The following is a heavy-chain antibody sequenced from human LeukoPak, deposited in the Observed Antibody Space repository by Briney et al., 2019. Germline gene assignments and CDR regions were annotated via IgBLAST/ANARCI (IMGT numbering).Heavy chain of an antibody. J-gene: IGHJ6*03. CDR3: ASTTSDYYYYYMDV. CDR1: GYTFTNYY. D-gene: IGHD1-1*01. Sequence: ASVKVSCKASGYTFTNYYMHWVRQAPGQGLEWMGGIIPIFGTANYAQKFQGRVTITADKSTSTAYMELSSLRSEDTAVYYCASTTSDYYYYYMDVWGKGTTVTVSS. CDR2: IIPIFGTA. V-gene: IGHV1-69*06.